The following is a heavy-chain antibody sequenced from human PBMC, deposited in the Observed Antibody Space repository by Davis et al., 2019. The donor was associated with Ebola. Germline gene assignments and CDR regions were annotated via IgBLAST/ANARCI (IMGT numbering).Heavy chain of an antibody. Sequence: PSETLSLTCTVSGGSISSYYWSWIRQPPGKGLEWIGYIYYSGSTNYNPSLKSRVTISVDTSKNQFSLKLSSVTAADTAVYYCARFINFDDYYYYYMDVWGKGTTVTVSS. J-gene: IGHJ6*03. D-gene: IGHD3-9*01. CDR3: ARFINFDDYYYYYMDV. CDR2: IYYSGST. V-gene: IGHV4-59*01. CDR1: GGSISSYY.